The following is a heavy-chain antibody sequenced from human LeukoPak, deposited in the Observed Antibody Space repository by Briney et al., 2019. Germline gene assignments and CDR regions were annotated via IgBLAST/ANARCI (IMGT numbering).Heavy chain of an antibody. D-gene: IGHD1-26*01. Sequence: GGSLRLSCAASGFTFSGYWMTWVRQAPGKGLEWVVNIKHDGSERYYVDSVKGRFTISRDNAKNSLYLQMSSLRAEDTAVYYCARHSGTYYDYWGQGTLVTVSS. CDR3: ARHSGTYYDY. V-gene: IGHV3-7*01. J-gene: IGHJ4*02. CDR2: IKHDGSER. CDR1: GFTFSGYW.